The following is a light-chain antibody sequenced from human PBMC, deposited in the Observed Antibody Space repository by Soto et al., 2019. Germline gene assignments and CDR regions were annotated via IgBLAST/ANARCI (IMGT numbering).Light chain of an antibody. J-gene: IGKJ1*01. V-gene: IGKV3-20*01. Sequence: DIALTQSPATLSLSLGERVTLSCRASQTLSSNYLAWYQQTPGQATRLLIYGASKRATGIPDRFSGSGSGTDFTLTISRLEPEDFAVYYCQQYGSSGTFGQGTKVDIK. CDR1: QTLSSNY. CDR3: QQYGSSGT. CDR2: GAS.